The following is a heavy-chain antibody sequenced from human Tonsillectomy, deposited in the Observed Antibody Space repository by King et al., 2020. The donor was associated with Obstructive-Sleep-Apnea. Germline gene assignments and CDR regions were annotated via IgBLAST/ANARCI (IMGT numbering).Heavy chain of an antibody. Sequence: VQLVESGGGLVKPGGSLRLSCAASGFTFRDYYMSWIRQAAGNGLEWVSYISSSSSYTKYADSVKGRFTISRDNAKNSLYLQMNSLRAEDTAVYYCAIGLDYYGSGSYGYWGQGTLVTVSS. J-gene: IGHJ4*02. CDR1: GFTFRDYY. CDR2: ISSSSSYT. D-gene: IGHD3-10*01. CDR3: AIGLDYYGSGSYGY. V-gene: IGHV3-11*06.